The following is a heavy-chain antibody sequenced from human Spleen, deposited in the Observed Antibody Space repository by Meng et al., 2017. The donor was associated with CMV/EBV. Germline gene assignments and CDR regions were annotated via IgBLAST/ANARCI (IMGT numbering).Heavy chain of an antibody. CDR2: IYSGGST. V-gene: IGHV3-53*05. D-gene: IGHD2-21*02. CDR3: ARDTADSPPALDY. J-gene: IGHJ4*02. CDR1: GFTVSSSY. Sequence: GGSLRLSCAASGFTVSSSYMRWVRQAPGKGLDWVSVIYSGGSTYYADSVKGRFTISRDNSKDTLFLQMNSLRPEDTAIYYCARDTADSPPALDYWGQGTLVTVSS.